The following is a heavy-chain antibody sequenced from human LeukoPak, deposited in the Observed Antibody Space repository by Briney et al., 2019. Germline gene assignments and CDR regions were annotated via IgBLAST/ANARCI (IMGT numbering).Heavy chain of an antibody. V-gene: IGHV1-2*02. CDR2: INPNSGDT. D-gene: IGHD3-10*01. CDR3: AKSGTMVRGVHFDY. Sequence: ASVKVSCKASGYTFTDYYMHWVRQAPGQGLEWMGWINPNSGDTYYAPKFQGRVTMTRDTSISTAYMELNSLRAEDTAVYYCAKSGTMVRGVHFDYWGQGTLVTVSS. CDR1: GYTFTDYY. J-gene: IGHJ4*02.